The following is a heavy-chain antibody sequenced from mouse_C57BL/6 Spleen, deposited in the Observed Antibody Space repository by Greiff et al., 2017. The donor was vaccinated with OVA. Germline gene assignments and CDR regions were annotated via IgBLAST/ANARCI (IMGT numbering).Heavy chain of an antibody. CDR2: ISSGSSTI. CDR1: GFTFSDYG. CDR3: APITTVVATDAMDY. V-gene: IGHV5-17*01. J-gene: IGHJ4*01. D-gene: IGHD1-1*01. Sequence: EVKLQESGGGLVKPGGSLKLSCAASGFTFSDYGMHWVRQAPEKGLEWVAYISSGSSTIYYADTVKGRFTISRDNAKNTLFLQMTSLRSEDTAMYYCAPITTVVATDAMDYWGQGTSVTVSS.